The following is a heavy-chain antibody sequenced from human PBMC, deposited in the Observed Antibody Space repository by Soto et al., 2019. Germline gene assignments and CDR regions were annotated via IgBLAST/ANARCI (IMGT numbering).Heavy chain of an antibody. Sequence: SSETLSLTCTVSGGSISSYYWSWIRQPPGKGLEWIGEIYHSGSTNYNPSLKSRVTISVDTSKNQFSLKLSSVTAADTAVYYCARGGNIVVVVAALGYYGMDVWGQGTTVTVSS. CDR1: GGSISSYY. V-gene: IGHV4-59*12. J-gene: IGHJ6*02. CDR3: ARGGNIVVVVAALGYYGMDV. D-gene: IGHD2-15*01. CDR2: IYHSGST.